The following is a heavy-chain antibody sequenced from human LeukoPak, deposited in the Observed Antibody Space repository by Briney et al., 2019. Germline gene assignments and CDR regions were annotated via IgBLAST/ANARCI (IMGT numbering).Heavy chain of an antibody. V-gene: IGHV3-30*02. CDR1: GFTFNNYG. J-gene: IGHJ4*02. CDR2: IRYDGSNK. D-gene: IGHD6-13*01. Sequence: GGSLRLSCAASGFTFNNYGMEWVRQAPGKGLEWVAFIRYDGSNKYYADFVKGRFTISRDNSKNTLYLQMNSLRAEDSAVYYCAKDDRGASSWYEVDPFDYWGQGTLVTVSS. CDR3: AKDDRGASSWYEVDPFDY.